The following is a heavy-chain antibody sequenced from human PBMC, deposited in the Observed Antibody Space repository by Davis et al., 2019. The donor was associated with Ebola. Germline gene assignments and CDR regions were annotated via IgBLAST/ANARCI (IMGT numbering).Heavy chain of an antibody. CDR2: ISGSGGST. J-gene: IGHJ4*02. CDR3: AKDREQLVLYY. Sequence: GESLKISCAASGFTFSSYAMSWVRQAPGKGLEWVSAISGSGGSTYYADSVKGRFTISRDNSKNTLYLQMNSLRAEDTAVYHCAKDREQLVLYYWGQGTLVTVSS. CDR1: GFTFSSYA. V-gene: IGHV3-23*01. D-gene: IGHD6-6*01.